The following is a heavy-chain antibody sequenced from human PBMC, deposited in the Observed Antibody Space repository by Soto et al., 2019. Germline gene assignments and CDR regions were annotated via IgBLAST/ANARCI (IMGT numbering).Heavy chain of an antibody. CDR2: IIPIFGTA. J-gene: IGHJ6*02. CDR3: ARELLVGATRSAYDYGMDV. D-gene: IGHD1-26*01. Sequence: QVQLVQSGAEVKKPGSSVKVSCKASGGTFSSYAISWVRQAPGQGLEWMGGIIPIFGTANYAQKFQGRVTITADEXXSXAXXERSSLRSEDTAVYYCARELLVGATRSAYDYGMDVWGQGTTVTVSS. CDR1: GGTFSSYA. V-gene: IGHV1-69*12.